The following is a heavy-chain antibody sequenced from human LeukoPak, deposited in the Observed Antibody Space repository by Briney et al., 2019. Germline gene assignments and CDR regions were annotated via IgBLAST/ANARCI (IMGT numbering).Heavy chain of an antibody. Sequence: GESLKISYKGSGSSFTSYWIAWVRQMPGTSLEWMGIIYPSDSDATYSPSFQGQVTISAVKSISTAYLQWSSLKGSDTAMYYCARQYLAKSGIDYWGQGTLVTVSS. D-gene: IGHD2-2*02. CDR1: GSSFTSYW. J-gene: IGHJ4*02. CDR3: ARQYLAKSGIDY. V-gene: IGHV5-51*01. CDR2: IYPSDSDA.